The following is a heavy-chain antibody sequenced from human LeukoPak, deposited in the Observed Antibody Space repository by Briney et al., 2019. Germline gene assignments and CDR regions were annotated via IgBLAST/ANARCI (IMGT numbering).Heavy chain of an antibody. CDR3: ARVGCRISRCYNYYYMDV. Sequence: SETLSLTCTVSGGSISSSSYYWGWIRQPPGKGLEWIGRIDTSGSTNYNPSLKSRVTMSVDTSKNQFSLNLSSVTAADTAVYYCARVGCRISRCYNYYYMDVWGKGTTVTVSS. V-gene: IGHV4-61*05. J-gene: IGHJ6*03. CDR1: GGSISSSSYY. CDR2: IDTSGST. D-gene: IGHD2-2*01.